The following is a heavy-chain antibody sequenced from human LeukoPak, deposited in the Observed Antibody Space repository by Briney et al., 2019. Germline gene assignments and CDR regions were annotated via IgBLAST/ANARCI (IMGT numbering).Heavy chain of an antibody. V-gene: IGHV3-7*01. J-gene: IGHJ6*02. CDR1: GFTFSSYA. D-gene: IGHD3-3*01. Sequence: PSGGSLRLSCAASGFTFSSYAMSWVRQAPGKGLEWVANIEPDGNEKYYVDSVKGRFTISRDNAKNSLYLQMNSLKADETAVYYCARVLLRNGYDAMDVWGQGTTVTVSS. CDR3: ARVLLRNGYDAMDV. CDR2: IEPDGNEK.